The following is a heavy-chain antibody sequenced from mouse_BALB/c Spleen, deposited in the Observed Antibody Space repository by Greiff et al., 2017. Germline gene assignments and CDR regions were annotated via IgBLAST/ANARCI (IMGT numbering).Heavy chain of an antibody. V-gene: IGHV1-7*01. CDR3: ARNIYDGYYVGFDY. CDR2: INPSTGYT. Sequence: QVHVKQSGAELAKPGASVKMSCKASGYTFTSYWMHWVKQRPGQGLEWIGYINPSTGYTEYNQKFKDKATLTADKSSSTAYMQLSSLTSEDSAVYYCARNIYDGYYVGFDYWGQGTTLTVSS. D-gene: IGHD2-3*01. J-gene: IGHJ2*01. CDR1: GYTFTSYW.